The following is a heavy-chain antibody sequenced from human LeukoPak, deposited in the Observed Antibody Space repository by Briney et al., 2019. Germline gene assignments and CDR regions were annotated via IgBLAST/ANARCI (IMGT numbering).Heavy chain of an antibody. CDR3: ARDPRIAVAGKYFDY. V-gene: IGHV1-3*01. CDR1: GYTFTSYA. Sequence: ASVKVSCKASGYTFTSYAMHWVRQAPGQRLEWMGWINAGNGNTKYSQKFQGRVTITRDTSASTAYMELSRLRSDDTAIYYCARDPRIAVAGKYFDYWGQGTLVTVSS. J-gene: IGHJ4*02. CDR2: INAGNGNT. D-gene: IGHD6-19*01.